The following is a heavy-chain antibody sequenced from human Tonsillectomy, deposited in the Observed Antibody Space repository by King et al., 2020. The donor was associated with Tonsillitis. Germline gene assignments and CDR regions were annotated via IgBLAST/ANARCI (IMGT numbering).Heavy chain of an antibody. J-gene: IGHJ6*02. V-gene: IGHV4-59*01. CDR1: GGSISSYY. D-gene: IGHD1-26*01. CDR2: VYYTGST. Sequence: VQLQESGPGLVKPSETLSLTCTVSGGSISSYYWTWLRQPPGKGLEWIGYVYYTGSTNYNPSLKSRVTISVDTSKNQFSLKLSSVTAADTAVYYCARVRKLIYYYGMDVWGQGTTVTVSS. CDR3: ARVRKLIYYYGMDV.